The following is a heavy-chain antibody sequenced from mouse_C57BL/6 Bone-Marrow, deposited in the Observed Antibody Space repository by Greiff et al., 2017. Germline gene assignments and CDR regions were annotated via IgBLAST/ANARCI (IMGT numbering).Heavy chain of an antibody. CDR3: ARDGSLLREFDY. D-gene: IGHD1-1*01. J-gene: IGHJ2*01. CDR2: MWSGGST. V-gene: IGHV2-2*01. CDR1: GFSLTSYG. Sequence: QVQLKESGPGLVQPSQSLSITCTVSGFSLTSYGVHWVRQSPGKGLEWLGVMWSGGSTDYKAAFISRLSISKDNSKSQVFFKMNSLQADDTAIYYCARDGSLLREFDYWGQGTTLTVSS.